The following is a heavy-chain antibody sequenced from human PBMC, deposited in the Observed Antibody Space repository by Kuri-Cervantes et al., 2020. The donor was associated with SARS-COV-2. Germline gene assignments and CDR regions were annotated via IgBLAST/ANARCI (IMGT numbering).Heavy chain of an antibody. CDR2: IWYDGSNK. CDR3: AREGIQLWEGIYYYYYGIDV. CDR1: GFTFSSYG. J-gene: IGHJ6*02. Sequence: GGSLRLSCAASGFTFSSYGMHWVRQAPGKGLEWVAVIWYDGSNKYYADSVKGRFTISRDNSKNTLYLQMNSLRAEDTAVYYCAREGIQLWEGIYYYYYGIDVWGQGTTVTVSS. D-gene: IGHD5-18*01. V-gene: IGHV3-33*08.